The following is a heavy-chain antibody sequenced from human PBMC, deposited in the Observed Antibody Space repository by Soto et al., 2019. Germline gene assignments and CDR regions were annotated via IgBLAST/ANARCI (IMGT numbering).Heavy chain of an antibody. CDR2: VNPNGGST. J-gene: IGHJ5*02. Sequence: QVQVVQSGAEVKKPGASVKLSCKTSGYTFTNYYMHWVRQAPGQGLEWMGIVNPNGGSTDYAQKFQGRVIMTRDTSTSTVYMELSSLRSEDTAVYYCANGLFDRRTHWVDPWGQGTLVTVSS. CDR1: GYTFTNYY. CDR3: ANGLFDRRTHWVDP. D-gene: IGHD3-22*01. V-gene: IGHV1-46*01.